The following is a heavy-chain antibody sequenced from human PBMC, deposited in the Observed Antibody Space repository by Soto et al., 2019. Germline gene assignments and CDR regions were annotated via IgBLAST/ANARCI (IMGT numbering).Heavy chain of an antibody. CDR1: GYTFTSCA. J-gene: IGHJ3*02. D-gene: IGHD2-15*01. V-gene: IGHV1-3*01. CDR2: INAGNGNT. CDR3: ARKGGFVVASSSPAEAFDI. Sequence: ASVKVSCKASGYTFTSCAMHWVRQAPGQRLEWMGWINAGNGNTKYSQKFQGRVTITRDTSASAAYMELSSLRSEDTAVYYCARKGGFVVASSSPAEAFDIWGKGTIVTVSS.